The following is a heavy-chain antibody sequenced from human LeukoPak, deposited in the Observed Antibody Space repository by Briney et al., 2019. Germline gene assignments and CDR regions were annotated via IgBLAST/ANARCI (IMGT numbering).Heavy chain of an antibody. CDR3: ARVEYDGGSTAGY. V-gene: IGHV4-31*03. J-gene: IGHJ4*02. Sequence: SETLSLTCTVSGGSISSGGYYWSWIRQHPGKGLEWIGYIYYSGSTYYNPSLKSRVTISVDTSKNQFSLKLSSVTAADTAVYYCARVEYDGGSTAGYWGQGTLVTVSS. CDR2: IYYSGST. D-gene: IGHD3-16*01. CDR1: GGSISSGGYY.